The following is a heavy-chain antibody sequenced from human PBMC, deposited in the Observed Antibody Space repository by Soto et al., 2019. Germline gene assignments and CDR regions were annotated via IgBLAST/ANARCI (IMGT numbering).Heavy chain of an antibody. Sequence: TLSLTCAVSGDSLTSSHWWSWVRQPPGKGLESIGQIANSGSTNYNPSLTSRVTISVNKSKNHFSLKLTSVTAADTAVYYCAACHFLSGPWNQRRLDYWGQGTLVTVSS. CDR2: IANSGST. J-gene: IGHJ4*02. D-gene: IGHD3-3*02. CDR1: GDSLTSSHW. V-gene: IGHV4-4*02. CDR3: AACHFLSGPWNQRRLDY.